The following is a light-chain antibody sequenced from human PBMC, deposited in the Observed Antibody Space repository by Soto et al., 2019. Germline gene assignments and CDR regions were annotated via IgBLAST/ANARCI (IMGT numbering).Light chain of an antibody. CDR2: DAS. J-gene: IGKJ4*01. Sequence: AIRMTQSPSSLSASTGDRVTITCRASQGLGSAIAWYQQKPGKAPNVLLYDASTWQSGVPSRFSGSGSGTDFTLTISSLQSEVCATYCWQQYYNYPLTCGGGTKVEIK. V-gene: IGKV1-8*01. CDR3: QQYYNYPLT. CDR1: QGLGSA.